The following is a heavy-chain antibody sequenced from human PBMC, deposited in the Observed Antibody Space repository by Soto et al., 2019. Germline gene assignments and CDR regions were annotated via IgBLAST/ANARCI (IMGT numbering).Heavy chain of an antibody. Sequence: EVQLLESGGGSVQPGGSLRLSCAASGFTFNNYAMHCVRRPPGKGLEWVSSISHSGGTTDYADSMKGRFSISSDIPAGTRYRQMTSLRAEDTALYYCTRGRGKNRNFDYWGKGPLVTVSP. CDR3: TRGRGKNRNFDY. V-gene: IGHV3-23*01. D-gene: IGHD3-16*01. J-gene: IGHJ4*02. CDR2: ISHSGGTT. CDR1: GFTFNNYA.